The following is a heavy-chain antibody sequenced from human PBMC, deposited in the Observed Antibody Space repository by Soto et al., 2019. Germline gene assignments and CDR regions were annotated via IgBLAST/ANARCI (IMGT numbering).Heavy chain of an antibody. D-gene: IGHD2-8*01. Sequence: WAQQEKGQGREWMGWMNPNSGNTGYAQKFQGRVTMTRNTSISTAYMELSSLRSEDTAVYYCARLKSVVPIPNYHHGMGVSAQPT. J-gene: IGHJ6*02. V-gene: IGHV1-8*01. CDR2: MNPNSGNT. CDR3: ARLKSVVPIPNYHHGMGV.